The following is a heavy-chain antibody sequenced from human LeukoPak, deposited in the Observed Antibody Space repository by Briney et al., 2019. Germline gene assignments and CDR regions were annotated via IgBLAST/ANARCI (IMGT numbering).Heavy chain of an antibody. CDR3: ARGLQGIDY. CDR2: IYTDDIST. D-gene: IGHD4-11*01. CDR1: GFTLSSYR. J-gene: IGHJ4*02. Sequence: GGSLRLSCAASGFTLSSYRMHWVRQVPGKGLMWVSVIYTDDISTNYADSVKGRFTISRDNAENTLYLQMNSLRAEDTAVYYCARGLQGIDYWGQGTLVTVSS. V-gene: IGHV3-74*01.